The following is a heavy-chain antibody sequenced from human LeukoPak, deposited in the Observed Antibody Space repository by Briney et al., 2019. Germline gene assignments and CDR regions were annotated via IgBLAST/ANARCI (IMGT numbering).Heavy chain of an antibody. Sequence: GGSLRLSCAASGFTFTTYWMSWVRQAPGKGLEWVANINQDGSEKYFVDSVKGRFTISRDNAKNSLYLQMNSLRAEDTAVYYCARAYSSSWYHFDYWGQGTLVTVSS. J-gene: IGHJ4*02. CDR3: ARAYSSSWYHFDY. CDR1: GFTFTTYW. V-gene: IGHV3-7*01. D-gene: IGHD6-13*01. CDR2: INQDGSEK.